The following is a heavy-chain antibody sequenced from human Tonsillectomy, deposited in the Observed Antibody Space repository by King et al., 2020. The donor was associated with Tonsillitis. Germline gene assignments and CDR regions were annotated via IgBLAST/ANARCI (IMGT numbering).Heavy chain of an antibody. D-gene: IGHD3-3*01. V-gene: IGHV3-21*01. CDR3: ARDPGTFWSGYYHNYMDV. CDR1: GFTFSSYS. Sequence: EVQLVESGGGLVKPGGSLRLSCAASGFTFSSYSMNWVRQAPGKGLEWVSSISSSSSYIYYADSVKGRFTISRDNAKNSLYLQMNSLRAEDTAVYYCARDPGTFWSGYYHNYMDVWGKGTTVTVSS. J-gene: IGHJ6*03. CDR2: ISSSSSYI.